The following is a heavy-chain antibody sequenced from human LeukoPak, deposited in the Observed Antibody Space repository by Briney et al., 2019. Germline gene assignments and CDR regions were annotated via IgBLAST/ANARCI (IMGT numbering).Heavy chain of an antibody. CDR3: VQEAQGHSRADS. Sequence: GGSLRLSCAASGFTVSSNYMSWVRQAPGKGLEWVSVIYSGGSTYYADSVKGRFTISRDNSKNTLYLQMNSLRVDDTAVYYCVQEAQGHSRADSWGQGTLVTVSS. CDR2: IYSGGST. V-gene: IGHV3-53*01. J-gene: IGHJ4*02. D-gene: IGHD6-13*01. CDR1: GFTVSSNY.